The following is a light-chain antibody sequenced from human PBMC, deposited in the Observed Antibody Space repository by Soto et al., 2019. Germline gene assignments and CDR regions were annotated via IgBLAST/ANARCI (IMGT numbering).Light chain of an antibody. J-gene: IGLJ3*02. Sequence: QSALTQHASVSGSPGQTITISCTGPSSDVGGYTSVSWYQQHPGKAPKRLIYDVTYRPSGVSTRFSGSKSGNTASLTISGLQAEDEADYYCSSFTSSILVFGGGTKLTVL. CDR1: SSDVGGYTS. CDR2: DVT. CDR3: SSFTSSILV. V-gene: IGLV2-14*01.